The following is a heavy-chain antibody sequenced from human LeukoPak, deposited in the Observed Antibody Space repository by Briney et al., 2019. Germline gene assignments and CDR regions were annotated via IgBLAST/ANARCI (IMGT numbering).Heavy chain of an antibody. J-gene: IGHJ6*03. CDR3: AKDGVATITMSYYYYYYMDV. V-gene: IGHV3-30*02. CDR2: IRECGSNK. Sequence: GALRPFLAGAGFTFRCYCMALGRQGPGQGAEGGAFIRECGSNKYYADSVKGRFTISRDNSKNTLYLQMNSLRAEDTAVYYCAKDGVATITMSYYYYYYMDVWGKGTTVTISS. D-gene: IGHD5-24*01. CDR1: GFTFRCYC.